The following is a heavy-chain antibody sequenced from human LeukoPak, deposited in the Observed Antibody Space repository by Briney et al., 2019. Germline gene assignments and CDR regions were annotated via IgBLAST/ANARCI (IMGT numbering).Heavy chain of an antibody. Sequence: SETLSLTCTVSGYSISSGYYWGWIRQPPGKGLEWIGSIYHSGSTHYNPSLKSRVTVSVDTSKNQFSLKLSSVTAADTAVYYCARETVSVDWFDPWGQGTLVTVSS. V-gene: IGHV4-38-2*02. D-gene: IGHD4-11*01. CDR3: ARETVSVDWFDP. J-gene: IGHJ5*02. CDR2: IYHSGST. CDR1: GYSISSGYY.